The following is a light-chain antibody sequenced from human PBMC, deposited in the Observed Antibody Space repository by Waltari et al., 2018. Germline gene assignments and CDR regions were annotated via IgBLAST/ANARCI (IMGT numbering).Light chain of an antibody. Sequence: EIVLTQSPATLSLSPGEGATLSCRASENVYNYLAWYQQRPGQAHRLLSYDVSNVATGIPARFSGSGSGTYFTLSISSLEPEDFAVYYCHQRGVWPPTFGQGTKLQVK. J-gene: IGKJ2*01. V-gene: IGKV3-11*01. CDR2: DVS. CDR1: ENVYNY. CDR3: HQRGVWPPT.